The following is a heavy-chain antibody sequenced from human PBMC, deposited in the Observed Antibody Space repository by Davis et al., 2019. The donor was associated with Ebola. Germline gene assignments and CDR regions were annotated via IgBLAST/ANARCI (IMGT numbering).Heavy chain of an antibody. CDR2: IDPNSGST. V-gene: IGHV1-2*06. J-gene: IGHJ4*02. CDR3: ARDDKVMHFDY. Sequence: ASVKVSCKASGYTFTDYHIHWVRQAHGQGLEWMGRIDPNSGSTIYAEKFQGRATMTRDTPINTAHMELSGLRYDDTALYCCARDDKVMHFDYWGQGTLITVSS. D-gene: IGHD3-16*01. CDR1: GYTFTDYH.